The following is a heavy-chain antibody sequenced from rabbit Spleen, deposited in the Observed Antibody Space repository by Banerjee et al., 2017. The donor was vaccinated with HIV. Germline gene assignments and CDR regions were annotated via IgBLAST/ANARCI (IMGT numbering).Heavy chain of an antibody. CDR1: EVFISSNSY. J-gene: IGHJ6*01. Sequence: QTMEEFTGDLDMPAASLTLSCITSEVFISSNSYMSCVRQTPGKGLERVVCIDPGSSGFTYFASWAKGRFTISKTSSTTVTLQMTSLTAADTATYFCARDTGSSFSSYGMDLWGPGTLVTVS. D-gene: IGHD8-1*01. CDR3: ARDTGSSFSSYGMDL. V-gene: IGHV1S40*01. CDR2: IDPGSSGFT.